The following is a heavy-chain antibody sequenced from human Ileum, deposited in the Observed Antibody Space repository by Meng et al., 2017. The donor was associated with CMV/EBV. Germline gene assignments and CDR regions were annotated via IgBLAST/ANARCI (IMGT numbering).Heavy chain of an antibody. CDR3: VRRQDYFDY. CDR1: GFTFSYYY. Sequence: SCAASGFTFSYYYMRWIRQAPGKGLEWVSYISSSGTTIYYADSMKGRFTISRDNAKNSLYLQMNSLRAEDTAVYYCVRRQDYFDYWGQGTLVTVSS. CDR2: ISSSGTTI. V-gene: IGHV3-11*01. J-gene: IGHJ4*02.